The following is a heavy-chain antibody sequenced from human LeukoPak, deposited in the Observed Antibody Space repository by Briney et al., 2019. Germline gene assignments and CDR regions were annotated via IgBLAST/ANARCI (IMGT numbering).Heavy chain of an antibody. CDR2: MNPNSGNT. CDR3: ARETDYDSSGHGYFDL. D-gene: IGHD3-22*01. V-gene: IGHV1-8*01. Sequence: ASVKVSCKASGYTFTSYDINWVRQATGQGLEWMGWMNPNSGNTGYAQKFQGRVTMTRDTSISTAYMELSRLRSDDTAVYYCARETDYDSSGHGYFDLWGRGTLVTVSS. J-gene: IGHJ2*01. CDR1: GYTFTSYD.